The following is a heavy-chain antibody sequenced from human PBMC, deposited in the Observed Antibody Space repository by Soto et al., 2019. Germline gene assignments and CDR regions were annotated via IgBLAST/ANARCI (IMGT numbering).Heavy chain of an antibody. CDR2: ISAYNGNT. D-gene: IGHD1-1*01. CDR3: ARDQSWHDLVWWFEP. CDR1: GYTFTSYG. V-gene: IGHV1-18*01. J-gene: IGHJ5*02. Sequence: EASVKVSCKASGYTFTSYGISCVRQAPGQGLEWMGWISAYNGNTNYAQKLQGRVTMTKDTSTSTVYMELNSLTSEDTAVYYCARDQSWHDLVWWFEPWGQGTLVTVSS.